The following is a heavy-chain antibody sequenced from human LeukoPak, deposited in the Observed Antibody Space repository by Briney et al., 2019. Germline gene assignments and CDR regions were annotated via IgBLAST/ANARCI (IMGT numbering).Heavy chain of an antibody. CDR2: IYTSGST. V-gene: IGHV4-4*07. J-gene: IGHJ5*02. Sequence: SETLSLTCTVSGGSISSYYWNWIRQPAGKGLEWIGRIYTSGSTSYNPSLESRVTISVDTSKNQFSLKLSSVTAADTAVYYCARVWTGRWFDPWGQGTLVTVSS. D-gene: IGHD3/OR15-3a*01. CDR3: ARVWTGRWFDP. CDR1: GGSISSYY.